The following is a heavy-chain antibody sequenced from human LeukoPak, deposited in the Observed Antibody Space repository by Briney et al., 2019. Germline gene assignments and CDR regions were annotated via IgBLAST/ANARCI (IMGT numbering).Heavy chain of an antibody. Sequence: GASVKVSCKASGGTFSSYAISWVRQAPGQGLEWMGRIIPILGIANYAQKFQGRVTITADKSTSTAYMALSSLRSEDTAVYYCARDSSTVTTLADAFDIWGQGTMVTVSS. D-gene: IGHD4-17*01. CDR2: IIPILGIA. J-gene: IGHJ3*02. CDR3: ARDSSTVTTLADAFDI. V-gene: IGHV1-69*04. CDR1: GGTFSSYA.